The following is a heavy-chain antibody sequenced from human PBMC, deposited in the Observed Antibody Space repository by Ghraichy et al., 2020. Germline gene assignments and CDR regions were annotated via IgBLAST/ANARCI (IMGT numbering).Heavy chain of an antibody. CDR1: GFTFSSYS. CDR3: ASQYSSSWYGYYYYGMDV. V-gene: IGHV3-21*01. J-gene: IGHJ6*02. D-gene: IGHD6-13*01. CDR2: ISSSSSYI. Sequence: GGSLRLSCAASGFTFSSYSMNWVRQAPGKGLEWVSSISSSSSYIYYADSVKGRFTISRDNAKNSLYLQMNSLRAEDTAVYYCASQYSSSWYGYYYYGMDVWGQGTTVTVSS.